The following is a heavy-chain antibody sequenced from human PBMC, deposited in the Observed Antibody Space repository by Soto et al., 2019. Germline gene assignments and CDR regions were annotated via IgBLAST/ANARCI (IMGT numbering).Heavy chain of an antibody. J-gene: IGHJ6*02. Sequence: QVQLVESGGGVVQPGRSLRLSCAASGFTFSSYGMHWVRQAPGKGLEWVAVISYDGSNKYYADSVKGRFTISRDNSKNTLYLQMNSLRAEDTAVYYCAKDYGSGSRNYYYGMDVWGQGTTVTVSS. CDR1: GFTFSSYG. CDR2: ISYDGSNK. V-gene: IGHV3-30*18. CDR3: AKDYGSGSRNYYYGMDV. D-gene: IGHD3-10*01.